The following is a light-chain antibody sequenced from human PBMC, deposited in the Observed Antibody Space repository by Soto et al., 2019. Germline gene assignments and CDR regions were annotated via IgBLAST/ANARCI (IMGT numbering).Light chain of an antibody. CDR3: STWDDSLNGPL. J-gene: IGLJ2*01. CDR1: SSNIGGNT. CDR2: SNS. Sequence: LTQPPSASGTPGQRVTISCSGGSSNIGGNTVNWYQQLPGAAPKLIICSNSQRPSGVPDRFSGSKSGTSASLAIGGLQSEDEAEYYCSTWDDSLNGPLFGGGTKLTVL. V-gene: IGLV1-44*01.